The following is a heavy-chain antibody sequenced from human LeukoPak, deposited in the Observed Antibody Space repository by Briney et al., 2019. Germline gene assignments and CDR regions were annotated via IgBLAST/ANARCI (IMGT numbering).Heavy chain of an antibody. CDR2: INHSGST. D-gene: IGHD2-2*01. V-gene: IGHV4-34*01. Sequence: PSETLSLTCAVYGGSFSGYYWSWIRQPPGKGLEWIGEINHSGSTNYNPSLKSRVTTSVDTSKNQFSLKLSSVTAADTAVYYCARRARFGSTDYWGQGTLVTVSS. CDR1: GGSFSGYY. CDR3: ARRARFGSTDY. J-gene: IGHJ4*02.